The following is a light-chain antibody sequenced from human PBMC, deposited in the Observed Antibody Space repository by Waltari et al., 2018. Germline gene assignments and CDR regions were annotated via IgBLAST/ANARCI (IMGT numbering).Light chain of an antibody. CDR3: MQSTHWPRT. J-gene: IGKJ1*01. CDR2: QVS. CDR1: QSLLNSGGNTF. Sequence: DVVMTQSPLSLPVTLGQPASISCRSSQSLLNSGGNTFLNWFQQRPGQSPRRLIYQVSSPDSRVPDVCSGSGSGTDFTLRISRVEAEDVGVYCCMQSTHWPRTFGQGTKVEIK. V-gene: IGKV2-30*01.